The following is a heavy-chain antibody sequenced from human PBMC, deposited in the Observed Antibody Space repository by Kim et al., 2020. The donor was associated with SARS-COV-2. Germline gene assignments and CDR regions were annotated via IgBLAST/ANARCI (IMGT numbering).Heavy chain of an antibody. Sequence: SETLSLTCAVSGGSISSSNWWSWVRQPPGKGLEWIGEIYHSGSTNYNPSLKSRVTISVDKSKNQFSLKLSSVTAADTAVYYCARLSYNWNSLVDYWGQGTLVTVSS. D-gene: IGHD1-1*01. V-gene: IGHV4-4*02. CDR2: IYHSGST. CDR1: GGSISSSNW. CDR3: ARLSYNWNSLVDY. J-gene: IGHJ4*02.